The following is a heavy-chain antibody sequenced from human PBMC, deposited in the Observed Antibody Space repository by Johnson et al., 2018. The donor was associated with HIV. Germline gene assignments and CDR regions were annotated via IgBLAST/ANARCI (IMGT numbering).Heavy chain of an antibody. CDR3: AREARSERSAVAVSDAFDI. V-gene: IGHV3-20*04. Sequence: VQLVESGGGVVQPGRSLRLSCVGSGFMFDDYAMSWVRQVPGKGLEWVSGINWNGGSTGYADSVKGRFTISRDNAKNSLYLQMNSLRAEETAVYYCAREARSERSAVAVSDAFDIWGQGTMVTVSS. J-gene: IGHJ3*02. D-gene: IGHD6-19*01. CDR1: GFMFDDYA. CDR2: INWNGGST.